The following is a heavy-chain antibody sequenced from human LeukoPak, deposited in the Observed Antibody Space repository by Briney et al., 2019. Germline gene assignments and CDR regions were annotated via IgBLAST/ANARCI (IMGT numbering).Heavy chain of an antibody. J-gene: IGHJ3*02. D-gene: IGHD5-18*01. V-gene: IGHV5-51*01. CDR1: GYSFTSYW. CDR3: ATLPRAPRPNTAMDKGDAFDI. CDR2: IYPGDSDT. Sequence: PGEPLKISCKGSGYSFTSYWFGWVRQMPGKGLEWMGIIYPGDSDTRYSPSFQGQVTISADKSISTAYLQWSSLKASDTAMYYCATLPRAPRPNTAMDKGDAFDIWGQGTMVTVSS.